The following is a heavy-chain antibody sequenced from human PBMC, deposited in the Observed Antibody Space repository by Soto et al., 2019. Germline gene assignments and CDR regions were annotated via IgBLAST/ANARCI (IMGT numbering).Heavy chain of an antibody. Sequence: QVQLQESVPGLVKPSETLSLTCTVSGGSISRNYWSWIRQPPGKGLEWIGYIYYSGSTNYNPSLKSRVTISVDTSKNQFSLKLSSVTAADTALYYCARLPWADYGGIFDPWGQGTLVTVSS. CDR3: ARLPWADYGGIFDP. J-gene: IGHJ5*02. CDR2: IYYSGST. CDR1: GGSISRNY. V-gene: IGHV4-59*01. D-gene: IGHD4-17*01.